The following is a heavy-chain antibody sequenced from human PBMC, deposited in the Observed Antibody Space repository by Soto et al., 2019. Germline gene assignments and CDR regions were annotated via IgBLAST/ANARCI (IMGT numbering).Heavy chain of an antibody. D-gene: IGHD6-19*01. CDR3: AREGQWLALDY. CDR2: INSGNGNT. CDR1: GYSFTSDV. J-gene: IGHJ4*02. V-gene: IGHV1-3*01. Sequence: ASVKGSCKASGYSFTSDVMHWVRQAPGQRLEWMGWINSGNGNTKYSQNFQGRVTISRDTSASTAYMELSSLRSEDTAVYYCAREGQWLALDYWGQGTLVTVSS.